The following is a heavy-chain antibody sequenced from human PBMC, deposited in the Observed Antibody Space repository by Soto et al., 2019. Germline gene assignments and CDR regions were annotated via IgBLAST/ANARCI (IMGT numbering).Heavy chain of an antibody. V-gene: IGHV1-2*04. CDR3: ARGYGIAAAGRVFVY. Sequence: ASVEVSCTASGYSFSIYGISWVRQTPGQGREWMGWINPNSGGTNYAQDFQGWVTMTRDTSSSTAYMELSRLRSDDTAVYYCARGYGIAAAGRVFVYWGQGTLVTVSS. D-gene: IGHD6-13*01. J-gene: IGHJ4*02. CDR2: INPNSGGT. CDR1: GYSFSIYG.